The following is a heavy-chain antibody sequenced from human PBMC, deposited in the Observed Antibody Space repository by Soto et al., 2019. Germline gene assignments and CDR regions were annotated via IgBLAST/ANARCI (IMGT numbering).Heavy chain of an antibody. Sequence: QVQLVQSGAEVKKPGSSVKVSCKASGGTFSSYAISWVRQAPGQGLEWMGGIIPIFGTANYAQKFQGRVTNTADDSTSTANRQLSSLRSEDTAVYYCARAPSYDLLTDHFDYWGQETLVTVSS. CDR2: IIPIFGTA. D-gene: IGHD3-9*01. J-gene: IGHJ4*02. CDR3: ARAPSYDLLTDHFDY. CDR1: GGTFSSYA. V-gene: IGHV1-69*12.